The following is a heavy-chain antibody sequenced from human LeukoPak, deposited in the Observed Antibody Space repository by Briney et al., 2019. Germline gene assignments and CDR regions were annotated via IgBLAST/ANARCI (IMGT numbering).Heavy chain of an antibody. CDR2: IIPIFGTA. V-gene: IGHV1-69*01. CDR1: GGTFSSYA. D-gene: IGHD6-13*01. CDR3: AREGRSSWYNQHLPIYYFDY. Sequence: ASVKVSCKASGGTFSSYAISWVRQAPGQGLEWMGGIIPIFGTANYAQKFQGRVTITADESTSTAYMELSSLRAEDTAVYYCAREGRSSWYNQHLPIYYFDYWGQGTLVTVSS. J-gene: IGHJ4*02.